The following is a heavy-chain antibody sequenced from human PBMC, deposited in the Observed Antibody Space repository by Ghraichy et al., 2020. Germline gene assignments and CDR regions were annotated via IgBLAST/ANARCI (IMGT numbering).Heavy chain of an antibody. D-gene: IGHD5-24*01. CDR3: VRVQRWANENDY. CDR1: GFTLSSYW. Sequence: GESLNISCAASGFTLSSYWMYWVRQAPGKGLVWVSRINSDGISTNYADSVKGRFTISRDNAKSTLYLQMNSLSAEDTAVYYCVRVQRWANENDYWGQGALVTVSS. J-gene: IGHJ4*02. V-gene: IGHV3-74*01. CDR2: INSDGIST.